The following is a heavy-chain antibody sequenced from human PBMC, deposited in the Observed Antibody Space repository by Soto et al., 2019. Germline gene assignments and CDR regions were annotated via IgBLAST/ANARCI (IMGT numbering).Heavy chain of an antibody. CDR1: GFTFSSYW. Sequence: RGSLRLSCAASGFTFSSYWMSWVRQAPGKGLEWVANIKQDGSEKYYVDSVKGRFTISRDNAKNSLYLQMNSLRAEDTAVYYCARDRELLWFGESYYFDYWGQGTLVTVSS. J-gene: IGHJ4*02. CDR3: ARDRELLWFGESYYFDY. CDR2: IKQDGSEK. V-gene: IGHV3-7*03. D-gene: IGHD3-10*01.